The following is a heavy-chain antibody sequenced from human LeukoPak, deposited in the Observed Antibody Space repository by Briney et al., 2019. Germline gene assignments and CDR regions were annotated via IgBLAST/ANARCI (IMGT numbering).Heavy chain of an antibody. Sequence: GGSLRLSCAASGFTFDDYAMHWVRQAPGKGLEWVSGISWNSGSIGYADSVKGRFTISRDNAKNSLYLQMNSLRAEDMALYYCAKSSSGWYGGSDDYFDYWGQGTLVTVSS. CDR1: GFTFDDYA. CDR3: AKSSSGWYGGSDDYFDY. V-gene: IGHV3-9*03. CDR2: ISWNSGSI. J-gene: IGHJ4*02. D-gene: IGHD6-19*01.